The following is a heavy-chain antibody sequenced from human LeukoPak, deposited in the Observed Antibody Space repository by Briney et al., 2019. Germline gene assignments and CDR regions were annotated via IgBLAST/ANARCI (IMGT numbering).Heavy chain of an antibody. V-gene: IGHV5-51*01. CDR3: ARPGSGSYGAFDI. CDR2: IYPGDSDT. CDR1: GYNFTTYW. J-gene: IGHJ3*02. Sequence: GESLKISCKTSGYNFTTYWIVWVRRMPGKGLEWMGIIYPGDSDTRYSPSFQGQVTISADKSISTAYLQWSSLKASDTAMYYCARPGSGSYGAFDIWGQGTMVTVSS. D-gene: IGHD3-10*01.